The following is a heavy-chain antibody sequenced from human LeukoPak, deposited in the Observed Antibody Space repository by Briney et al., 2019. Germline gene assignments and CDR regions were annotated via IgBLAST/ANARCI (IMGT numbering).Heavy chain of an antibody. Sequence: GGSLRLSCAASGFSFTNAWMSWVRQAPGKGLERVGRIKSKTDGGTIDYAAPVKGRFTISRDDSKNTLFLQMNSLKIEDTAVYYCTTVTLRPVGLWGQGTLVTVSS. CDR2: IKSKTDGGTI. CDR3: TTVTLRPVGL. D-gene: IGHD3-10*01. V-gene: IGHV3-15*05. J-gene: IGHJ4*02. CDR1: GFSFTNAW.